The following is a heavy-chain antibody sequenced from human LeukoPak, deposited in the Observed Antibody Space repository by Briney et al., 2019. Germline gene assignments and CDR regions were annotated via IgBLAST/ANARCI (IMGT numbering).Heavy chain of an antibody. V-gene: IGHV3-30*03. CDR2: ISYDGSNK. Sequence: PGRSLRLSCAASGFTFSSYGMHWVRQAPGKGLEWVAVISYDGSNKYYADSVKGRFTISRDNSKNTLYLQMNSLRAEDTAVCYCATDTWWFDPWGQGTLVTVSS. D-gene: IGHD5-18*01. CDR3: ATDTWWFDP. J-gene: IGHJ5*02. CDR1: GFTFSSYG.